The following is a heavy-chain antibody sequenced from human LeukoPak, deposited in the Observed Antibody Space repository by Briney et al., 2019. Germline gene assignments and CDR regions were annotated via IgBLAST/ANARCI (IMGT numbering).Heavy chain of an antibody. CDR3: ARDLGYSYGNYYGMDV. Sequence: SETLSLTCAVYGGSFSGYYWSWIRQPPGKGLEWIGEINHSGSTNYNPSLKSRDTISVDTSKNQFSLKLSSVTAADTAVYYCARDLGYSYGNYYGMDVWGQGTTVTVSS. CDR2: INHSGST. V-gene: IGHV4-34*01. D-gene: IGHD5-18*01. CDR1: GGSFSGYY. J-gene: IGHJ6*02.